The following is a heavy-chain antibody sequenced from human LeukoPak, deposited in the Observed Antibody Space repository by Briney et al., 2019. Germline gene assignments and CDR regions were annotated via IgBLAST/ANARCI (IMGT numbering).Heavy chain of an antibody. J-gene: IGHJ6*03. V-gene: IGHV3-30-3*01. Sequence: GGSLRLSCAASGFTFSSYAMHWVRQAPGKGLEWVAVISYDGSNKYYADSVKGRFTISRDNSKNTLYLQMNSLRAEDTAVYYCAREDRAAAAPGIMDVWGKGTAVTVSS. CDR1: GFTFSSYA. CDR2: ISYDGSNK. CDR3: AREDRAAAAPGIMDV. D-gene: IGHD6-13*01.